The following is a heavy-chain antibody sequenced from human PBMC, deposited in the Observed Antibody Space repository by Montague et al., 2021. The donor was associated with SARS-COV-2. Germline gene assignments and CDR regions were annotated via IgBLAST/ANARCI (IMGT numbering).Heavy chain of an antibody. CDR3: ARAYSGYVDY. CDR2: VDNSGST. D-gene: IGHD1-26*01. J-gene: IGHJ4*02. Sequence: SETLSLTCTVSGDSIRTNYWSWIRQPPGQRLEWIGYVDNSGSTDYSPSLKSRVTISLETSKRQFSLRLNSVTEADTAVYYCARAYSGYVDYWGQGTLVTVSS. V-gene: IGHV4-59*01. CDR1: GDSIRTNY.